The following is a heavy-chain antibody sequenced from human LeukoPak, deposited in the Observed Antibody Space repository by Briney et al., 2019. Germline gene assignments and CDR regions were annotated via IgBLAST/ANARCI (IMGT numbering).Heavy chain of an antibody. CDR3: ARRVGHSYGVTGAGAFDI. CDR1: GGSISSYY. CDR2: VHYSGST. D-gene: IGHD5-18*01. J-gene: IGHJ3*02. V-gene: IGHV4-59*01. Sequence: SETLSLTCTVSGGSISSYYWSWIRQPPGKGLEWIGYVHYSGSTYYNPSLKSRVTVPVDTSKNQFSLKVSSVTAADTAVYYCARRVGHSYGVTGAGAFDIWGQGTMVTVSS.